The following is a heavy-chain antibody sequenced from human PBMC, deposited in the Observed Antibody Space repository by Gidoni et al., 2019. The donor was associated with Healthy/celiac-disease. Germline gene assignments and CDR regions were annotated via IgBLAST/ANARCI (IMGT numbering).Heavy chain of an antibody. Sequence: QVQLVQSGAEVKKPGSSVKVSCKASGGTVSSYAISWVRQAPGQGLEWLGRIIPILGIANYAQKFQGRVTITADKSTSTAYMELSSLRSEDTAVYYCAKRVWFGDYGMDVWGQGTTVTVSS. D-gene: IGHD3-10*01. CDR2: IIPILGIA. CDR1: GGTVSSYA. V-gene: IGHV1-69*04. CDR3: AKRVWFGDYGMDV. J-gene: IGHJ6*02.